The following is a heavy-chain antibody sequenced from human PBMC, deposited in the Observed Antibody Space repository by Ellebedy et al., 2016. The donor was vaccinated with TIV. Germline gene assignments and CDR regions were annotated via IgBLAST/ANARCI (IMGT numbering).Heavy chain of an antibody. V-gene: IGHV4-61*01. CDR1: DGSVSSGSYY. Sequence: SETLSLXXTVSDGSVSSGSYYWSWIRQPPGKGLEWIGYIFYSGSTKYNPSLKSRVTMSVDTSRNQFSLKLSSVTAADTAMYYCARSKDIVATIGALDYFDYWGQGTLVTVSS. D-gene: IGHD5-12*01. CDR3: ARSKDIVATIGALDYFDY. J-gene: IGHJ4*02. CDR2: IFYSGST.